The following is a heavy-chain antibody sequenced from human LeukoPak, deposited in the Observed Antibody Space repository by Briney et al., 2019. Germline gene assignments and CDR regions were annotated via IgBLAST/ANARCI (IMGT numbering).Heavy chain of an antibody. CDR1: GFTLISFW. V-gene: IGHV3-74*01. D-gene: IGHD3-16*01. J-gene: IGHJ4*02. CDR2: INSDGTDT. CDR3: ARGAWGTSVHFDK. Sequence: GGSLRLSYATSGFTLISFWMHWVRQPPGKGLVWVSRINSDGTDTNYADSGKGRFTISRDNYKDTVYLQMNSLTAEDTAVYYCARGAWGTSVHFDKWGQGALVTVSS.